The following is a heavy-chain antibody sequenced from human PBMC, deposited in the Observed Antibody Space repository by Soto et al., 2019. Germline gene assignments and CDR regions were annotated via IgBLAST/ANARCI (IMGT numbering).Heavy chain of an antibody. CDR2: IWYDGSNK. Sequence: QVQLVESGGGVVQPGRSLRLSCAASGFTFSSYGMHWVRQAPGKGLEWVAVIWYDGSNKYYADSVKGRFTISRDNSKNTLYLQMNSLRAEDTAVYYCARSFGSSWYSVCYYYGMDVWGQGTTVTVSS. V-gene: IGHV3-33*01. CDR3: ARSFGSSWYSVCYYYGMDV. CDR1: GFTFSSYG. J-gene: IGHJ6*02. D-gene: IGHD6-13*01.